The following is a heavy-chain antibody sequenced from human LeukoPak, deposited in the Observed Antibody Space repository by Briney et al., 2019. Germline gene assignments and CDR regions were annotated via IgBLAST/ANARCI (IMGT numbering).Heavy chain of an antibody. CDR1: GGTISSYY. D-gene: IGHD6-19*01. CDR2: IHDSGST. Sequence: PSETLSLTCTVSGGTISSYYWNWIRQPPGKALEWIGYIHDSGSTKYNPSLKSRVTISVETSENQFSLKLSSVTAADTAVYYCARWYYSGWAFDYWGQGPLVTGSS. J-gene: IGHJ4*02. CDR3: ARWYYSGWAFDY. V-gene: IGHV4-59*08.